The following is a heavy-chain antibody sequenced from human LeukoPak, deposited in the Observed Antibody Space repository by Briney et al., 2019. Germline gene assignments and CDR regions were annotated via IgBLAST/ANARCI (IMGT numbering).Heavy chain of an antibody. CDR2: IYHNGNT. J-gene: IGHJ4*02. D-gene: IGHD1-26*01. CDR3: ASSKSGYIDY. CDR1: DYSISSDYY. V-gene: IGHV4-38-2*01. Sequence: PSETLSLTCAVSDYSISSDYYWAWIRQPPGKGLEWIGCIYHNGNTCYNPSLKSRITISVDTSKNQFSLKVSSVTAADTAVYYCASSKSGYIDYWGQGTLVTVSS.